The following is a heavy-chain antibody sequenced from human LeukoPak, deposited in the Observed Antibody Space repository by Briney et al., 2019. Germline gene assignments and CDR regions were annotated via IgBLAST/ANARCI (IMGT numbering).Heavy chain of an antibody. CDR3: ARGNYDILTGYYTYYYYYYMDV. Sequence: SETLSLTCTVSGGSISPYYWSWIRQPPGKGLEWIGYIYYSGSTNYNPSLKSRVTISVGTSKNQFSLKLSSVTAADTAVYYCARGNYDILTGYYTYYYYYYMDVWGKGTTVTVSS. D-gene: IGHD3-9*01. CDR2: IYYSGST. CDR1: GGSISPYY. J-gene: IGHJ6*03. V-gene: IGHV4-59*01.